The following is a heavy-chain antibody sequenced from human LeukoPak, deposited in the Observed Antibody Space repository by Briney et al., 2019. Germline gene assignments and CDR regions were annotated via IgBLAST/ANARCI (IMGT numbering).Heavy chain of an antibody. J-gene: IGHJ4*02. D-gene: IGHD3-10*01. Sequence: PGGSLRLSCAASGFTFSDYYMSWIRQAPGKGLEWASYISSSGSTIYYADSVKGRFTISRDNAKNSLYLQMNSLRAEDTAVYYCARVARFYGSGSYYVLAADYWGQGTLVTVSS. CDR1: GFTFSDYY. CDR2: ISSSGSTI. V-gene: IGHV3-11*04. CDR3: ARVARFYGSGSYYVLAADY.